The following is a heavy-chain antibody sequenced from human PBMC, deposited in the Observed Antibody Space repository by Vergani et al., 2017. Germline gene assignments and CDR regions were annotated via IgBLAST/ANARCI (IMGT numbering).Heavy chain of an antibody. CDR3: ARVNTETNGHLYFYYYMDV. CDR1: GGSFTSYH. V-gene: IGHV4-34*01. J-gene: IGHJ6*03. CDR2: IDHTGRP. D-gene: IGHD4-11*01. Sequence: QLQLQQWGGGLLKPSETLSLTCVVNGGSFTSYHWTWIRQSPGEGLEWVGDIDHTGRPDYNPSLKSRLTMSVDKSRTQFSLTLNSVTATDTAIYFCARVNTETNGHLYFYYYMDVWGQGTAVTVS.